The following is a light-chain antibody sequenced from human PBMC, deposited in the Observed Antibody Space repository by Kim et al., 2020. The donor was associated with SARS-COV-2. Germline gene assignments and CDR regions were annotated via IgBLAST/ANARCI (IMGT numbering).Light chain of an antibody. CDR1: QSASCSY. V-gene: IGKV3-20*01. CDR2: GSS. Sequence: SPGERATLSCRPSQSASCSYLAWYQQKPGQAPRLLIYGSSSRATCIPDRFSGSGSGTDFTLTISRLEPEDFAVYYCQQYCSSPLYTFGQVTNLEI. J-gene: IGKJ2*01. CDR3: QQYCSSPLYT.